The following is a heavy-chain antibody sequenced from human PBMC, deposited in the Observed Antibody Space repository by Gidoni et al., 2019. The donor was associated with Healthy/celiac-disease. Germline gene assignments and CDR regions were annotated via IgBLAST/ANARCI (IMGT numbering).Heavy chain of an antibody. J-gene: IGHJ4*02. CDR1: GFTFSSYA. Sequence: EVQLVESGGGLVQPGGSLRLSCAASGFTFSSYAMSWVRQAPGKGLEWVSAIRGSGGSTYYADSVKGRFTISRDNSKNTLYLQMNSLRAEDTAVYYCAKSPCYDFWSGFCQHTTFDYWGQGTLVTVSS. CDR2: IRGSGGST. D-gene: IGHD3-3*01. CDR3: AKSPCYDFWSGFCQHTTFDY. V-gene: IGHV3-23*04.